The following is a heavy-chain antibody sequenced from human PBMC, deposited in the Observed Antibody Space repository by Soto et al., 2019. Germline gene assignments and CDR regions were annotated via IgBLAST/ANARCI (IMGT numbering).Heavy chain of an antibody. J-gene: IGHJ3*02. Sequence: QVQLVQSGAEVKKPGSSVKVSCKTSGGPFNNHAINWVRQAPGQGLEWVGLVIPTLATADYAQKFQGRVTMTADEVTNTAYMELSSLRSDDTGVYYCACDYGELYALDIWGQWTLVTVSS. D-gene: IGHD4-17*01. CDR1: GGPFNNHA. CDR2: VIPTLATA. CDR3: ACDYGELYALDI. V-gene: IGHV1-69*01.